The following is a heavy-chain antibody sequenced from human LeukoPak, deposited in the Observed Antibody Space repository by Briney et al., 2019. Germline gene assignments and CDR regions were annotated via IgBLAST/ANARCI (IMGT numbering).Heavy chain of an antibody. CDR2: MNPNSGNT. V-gene: IGHV1-8*01. J-gene: IGHJ5*02. Sequence: VASVKVSCKPSGYTFTRYDINWVRQGPGQGLEWMGWMNPNSGNTGYAQKFQGRVTMTRNSSISTAYMELSSLRSEDTPVYYCARQDVSGYSSSSYDVFVWFDPWGQGTLGTVSS. CDR3: ARQDVSGYSSSSYDVFVWFDP. CDR1: GYTFTRYD. D-gene: IGHD6-13*01.